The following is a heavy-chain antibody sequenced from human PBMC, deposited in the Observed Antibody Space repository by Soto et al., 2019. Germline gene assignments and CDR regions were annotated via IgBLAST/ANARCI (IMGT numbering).Heavy chain of an antibody. CDR2: MNPNSGNT. CDR3: ARGVRAASGNYYFDN. J-gene: IGHJ4*02. D-gene: IGHD1-1*01. V-gene: IGHV1-8*01. CDR1: GYTFASYD. Sequence: ASVKVSCKASGYTFASYDINWLRQATGQGLEWMGWMNPNSGNTGFAQKFRGRVTMSGNTSITTAYMDLSSLGSDDTAIYYCARGVRAASGNYYFDNWGQGTLVTVSS.